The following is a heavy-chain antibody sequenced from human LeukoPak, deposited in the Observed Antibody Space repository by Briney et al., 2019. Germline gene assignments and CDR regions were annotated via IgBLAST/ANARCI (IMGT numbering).Heavy chain of an antibody. Sequence: SETLSLTCTVSGVSISSSISYCGWIRQPPGKGLECIGTIYYIGSTYSNPSLKSRVTISVDTSTSQFSLKLGSVTAADTAVYYCARQTYGSGSYYNLDCWGQGTLVTVSS. D-gene: IGHD3-10*01. J-gene: IGHJ4*02. CDR1: GVSISSSISY. CDR2: IYYIGST. V-gene: IGHV4-39*01. CDR3: ARQTYGSGSYYNLDC.